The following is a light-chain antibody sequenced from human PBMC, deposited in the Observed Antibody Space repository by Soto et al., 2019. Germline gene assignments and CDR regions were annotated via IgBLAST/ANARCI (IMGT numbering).Light chain of an antibody. CDR2: AAS. Sequence: DIQMTQSPSTRSASLGDRVTITCRASQGISTYLNWYQQKPGKAPKLLIYAASSLQSGVPSRFSGSGSETDFTLTISSLQPEDFATYSCQQSYNTTWTFGQGTNVDIK. CDR3: QQSYNTTWT. J-gene: IGKJ1*01. V-gene: IGKV1-39*01. CDR1: QGISTY.